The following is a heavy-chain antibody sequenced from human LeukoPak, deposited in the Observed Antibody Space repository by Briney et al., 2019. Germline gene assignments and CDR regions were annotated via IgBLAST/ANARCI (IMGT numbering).Heavy chain of an antibody. CDR3: ASEYCSGGNCYFDY. Sequence: GESLKISCKGSEYSFATYWIGWVRQMPGQGLEWMGIIFPGDSDTRYSPSFQGQVTISADKSIRTAYLQWSSLKASDTAIYYCASEYCSGGNCYFDYWGQGTLVTVSS. V-gene: IGHV5-51*01. J-gene: IGHJ4*02. CDR2: IFPGDSDT. D-gene: IGHD2-15*01. CDR1: EYSFATYW.